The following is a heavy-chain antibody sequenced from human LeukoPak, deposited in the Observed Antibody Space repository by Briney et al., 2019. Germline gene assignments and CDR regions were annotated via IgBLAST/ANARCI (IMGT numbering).Heavy chain of an antibody. Sequence: ASVKVSCKASGYTFTSYYMHWVRQAPGQGLEWMGIINPSGGSTSYAQKFQGRVTMTRDMSTSTVYMELSSLRSEDTAVYYCACGMTESYYYYYMDVWGKGTTVTVSS. V-gene: IGHV1-46*01. J-gene: IGHJ6*03. CDR2: INPSGGST. D-gene: IGHD1-14*01. CDR3: ACGMTESYYYYYMDV. CDR1: GYTFTSYY.